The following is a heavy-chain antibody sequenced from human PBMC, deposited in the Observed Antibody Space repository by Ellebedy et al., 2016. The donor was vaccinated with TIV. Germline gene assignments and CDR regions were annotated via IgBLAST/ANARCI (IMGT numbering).Heavy chain of an antibody. CDR2: ISSSSSYI. J-gene: IGHJ5*02. Sequence: GESLKISXAASGFTFSSYSMNWVRQAPGKGLEWVSSISSSSSYIYYADSVKGRFTISRDNAKNSLYLQMNSLRAEDTAVYYCARPDLWPPNSWFDPWGQGTLVTVSS. D-gene: IGHD1/OR15-1a*01. CDR1: GFTFSSYS. CDR3: ARPDLWPPNSWFDP. V-gene: IGHV3-21*01.